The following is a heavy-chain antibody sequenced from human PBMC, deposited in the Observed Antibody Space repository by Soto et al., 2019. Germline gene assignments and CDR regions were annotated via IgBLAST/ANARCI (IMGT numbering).Heavy chain of an antibody. J-gene: IGHJ3*02. CDR2: INSDGSST. CDR1: GFTFSSYW. D-gene: IGHD6-13*01. V-gene: IGHV3-74*01. CDR3: AKVYSSSWYFDAFDI. Sequence: EVHLVESGGGLVQPGGSLRLSCAASGFTFSSYWMHWVRQAPGKGLVWVSRINSDGSSTSYADSVKGRFTISRDNAKNTLYLQMNSLRAEDTAVYYCAKVYSSSWYFDAFDIWGQGTMVTVSS.